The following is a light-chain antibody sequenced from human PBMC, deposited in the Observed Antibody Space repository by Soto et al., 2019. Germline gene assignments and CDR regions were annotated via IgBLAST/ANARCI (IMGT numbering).Light chain of an antibody. V-gene: IGKV1-5*01. J-gene: IGKJ1*01. Sequence: DILMTQSPSTLSSVVGDRITITGRASQSMSNWVAWYQQKPGRAPKLLIYDASTLQSGVPSRFSGSGSGTDFTLTISRLHPDDFATYYCQQYNTYPWTFGQGTKVDIK. CDR2: DAS. CDR3: QQYNTYPWT. CDR1: QSMSNW.